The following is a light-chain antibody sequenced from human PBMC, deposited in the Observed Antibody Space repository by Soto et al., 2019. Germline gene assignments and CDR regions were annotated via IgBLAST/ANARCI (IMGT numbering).Light chain of an antibody. J-gene: IGKJ1*01. CDR3: QQYSSYPTT. V-gene: IGKV1-5*01. CDR1: QSMTKW. CDR2: DAS. Sequence: DIPMTQSPSTLSASVGDRVTITCRASQSMTKWLAWYQQKPGKAPKLLIYDASRLESGVPSRFSGSESGTEFTLTISRLLPDDFANYYCQQYSSYPTTFGQGTKVEIK.